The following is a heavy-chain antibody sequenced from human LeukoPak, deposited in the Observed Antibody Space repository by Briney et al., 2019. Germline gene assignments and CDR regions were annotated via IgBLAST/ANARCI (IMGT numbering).Heavy chain of an antibody. Sequence: PGGSLRLSCAASGFTFSSYSMNWVRQAPGKGLEWVSYISSSSSTIYYADPVKGRFTISRDNAKNSLYLQMNSLRAEATAVYYCARDGTGGELLSLFDYWGQGTLVTVSS. CDR3: ARDGTGGELLSLFDY. D-gene: IGHD1-26*01. CDR1: GFTFSSYS. V-gene: IGHV3-48*04. CDR2: ISSSSSTI. J-gene: IGHJ4*02.